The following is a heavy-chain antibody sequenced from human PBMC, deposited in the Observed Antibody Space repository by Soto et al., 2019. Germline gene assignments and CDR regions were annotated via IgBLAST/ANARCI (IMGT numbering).Heavy chain of an antibody. D-gene: IGHD5-18*01. J-gene: IGHJ4*02. CDR1: GFTFSGSA. CDR2: ISYDGSKK. V-gene: IGHV3-30*04. Sequence: GGSLRLSCAASGFTFSGSAMDWVRQAPGKGLECVAVISYDGSKKKYADSVKGRFTISRDNSKNTLYLQMNSLRPEDTAMYYCTKDQSGYNYATIDYWGQGTLVTVSS. CDR3: TKDQSGYNYATIDY.